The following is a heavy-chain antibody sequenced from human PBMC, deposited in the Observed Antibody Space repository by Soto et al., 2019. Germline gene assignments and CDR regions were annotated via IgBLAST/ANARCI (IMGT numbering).Heavy chain of an antibody. D-gene: IGHD3-16*01. CDR1: GYTFTTYG. CDR3: ARDPYLGDHQY. CDR2: ISAYSGKT. J-gene: IGHJ4*02. V-gene: IGHV1-18*01. Sequence: QVQLVQSGSEVKKPGASVKVSCKTSGYTFTTYGISWVRQAPGQGLEWVGWISAYSGKTHYAQKFQGKVTMTTDTSTNTADLELRSLRSDDTAVYYCARDPYLGDHQYWGQGTLVTVSS.